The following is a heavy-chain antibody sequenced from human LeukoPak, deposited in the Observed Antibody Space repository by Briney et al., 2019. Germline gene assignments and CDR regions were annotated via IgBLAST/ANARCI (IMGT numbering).Heavy chain of an antibody. CDR3: TTKTALWVRGVNVDY. CDR2: IKSKTDGGTT. CDR1: GFTFSNAW. D-gene: IGHD3-10*01. Sequence: GGSLRLSCAASGFTFSNAWMSWVRQAPGKGLEWVGRIKSKTDGGTTDYAAPVKGRFTISRDDSKNTLCLQMNSLKTEDTAVHYCTTKTALWVRGVNVDYWGQGTLVTVSS. J-gene: IGHJ4*02. V-gene: IGHV3-15*01.